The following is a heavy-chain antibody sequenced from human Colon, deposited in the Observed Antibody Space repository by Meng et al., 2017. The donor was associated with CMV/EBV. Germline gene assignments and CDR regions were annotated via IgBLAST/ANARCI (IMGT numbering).Heavy chain of an antibody. V-gene: IGHV3-48*03. CDR3: ARDSAAANYYYYYGMDV. Sequence: GESLKISCAASGFTFSSFEMNWVRQAPGKGLEWVSYISSSGSIIYYADSVKGRFTISRDNAKNSLYVQMNSLRAEDTAVYYCARDSAAANYYYYYGMDVWGQETTVTVSS. CDR2: ISSSGSII. CDR1: GFTFSSFE. J-gene: IGHJ6*02. D-gene: IGHD2-2*01.